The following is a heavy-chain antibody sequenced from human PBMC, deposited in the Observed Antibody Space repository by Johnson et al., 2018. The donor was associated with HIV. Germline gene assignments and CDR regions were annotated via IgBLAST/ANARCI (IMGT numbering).Heavy chain of an antibody. V-gene: IGHV3-30*04. CDR1: GFTFSAYP. D-gene: IGHD6-6*01. CDR3: ARWKQLVNAFDI. CDR2: ITYDGIYK. J-gene: IGHJ3*02. Sequence: QVQLVESGGGVVQPGRSLRLSCAGTGFTFSAYPMHWVRQAPGKGLEWVAVITYDGIYKYYAGSVKGRFTISRDNSKNTLYLQMNSLRAEDTAVYYCARWKQLVNAFDIWGQGTMVTVSS.